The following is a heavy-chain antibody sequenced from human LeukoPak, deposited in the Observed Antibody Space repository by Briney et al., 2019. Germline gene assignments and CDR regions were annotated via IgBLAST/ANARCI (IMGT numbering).Heavy chain of an antibody. CDR2: IIPILGIA. V-gene: IGHV1-69*04. Sequence: SVKVSCKASGGAFSSYAISWVRQAPGQGLVWMGRIIPILGIANYAQKFQGRVTITADKSTSTAYMELSSLRSEDTAVYYCALMGGSGSSYYFDYWGQGTLVTVSS. CDR3: ALMGGSGSSYYFDY. J-gene: IGHJ4*02. CDR1: GGAFSSYA. D-gene: IGHD3-10*01.